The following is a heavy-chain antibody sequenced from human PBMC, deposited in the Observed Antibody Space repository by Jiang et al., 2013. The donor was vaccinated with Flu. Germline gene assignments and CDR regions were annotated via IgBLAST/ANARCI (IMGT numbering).Heavy chain of an antibody. Sequence: GGSLRLSCAASGFTFSSYEMNWVRQAPGKGLEWVSYISSSGSTIYYADSVKGRFTISRDNAKNSLYLQMNSLRAEDTAVYYCARELGRRSTGLAYWGQGTLVTVSS. V-gene: IGHV3-48*03. J-gene: IGHJ4*02. CDR2: ISSSGSTI. CDR1: GFTFSSYE. D-gene: IGHD1-26*01. CDR3: ARELGRRSTGLAY.